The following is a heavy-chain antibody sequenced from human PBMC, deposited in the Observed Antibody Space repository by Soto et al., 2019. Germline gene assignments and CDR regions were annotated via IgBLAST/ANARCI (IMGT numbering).Heavy chain of an antibody. Sequence: SETLSRTCSVSGGSVSDKTYYWSWIRQPPGKRLGWIGYVYYSGTTNYNPSLKSRVTISVDLSKNQFSLRLSSVTTADTALYYCARTTAVPNSLRSRYFFDYWGQGTLVTVSS. D-gene: IGHD4-17*01. CDR3: ARTTAVPNSLRSRYFFDY. CDR2: VYYSGTT. J-gene: IGHJ4*02. CDR1: GGSVSDKTYY. V-gene: IGHV4-61*01.